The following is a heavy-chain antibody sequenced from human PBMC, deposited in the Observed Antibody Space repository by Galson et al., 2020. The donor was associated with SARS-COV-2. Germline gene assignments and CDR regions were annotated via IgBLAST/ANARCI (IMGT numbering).Heavy chain of an antibody. J-gene: IGHJ4*02. D-gene: IGHD2-8*01. V-gene: IGHV2-70*04. CDR1: GFSPSRSGMR. CDR3: ARTVMGLYFDS. Sequence: SGPTLVKPTQTLTLTCTLSGFSPSRSGMRVSWIRQSPGKALEWLARIDWDDDKFYSTPLKTRLTISKDTSQNQVVLTVTDMDPVDTATYYCARTVMGLYFDSWGQGVLVTVSS. CDR2: IDWDDDK.